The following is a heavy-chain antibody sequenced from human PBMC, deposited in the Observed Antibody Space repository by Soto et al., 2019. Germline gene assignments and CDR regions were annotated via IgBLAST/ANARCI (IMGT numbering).Heavy chain of an antibody. CDR3: ARPKGSYSSGYYYFDY. CDR2: IIPLFGTA. D-gene: IGHD6-19*01. CDR1: GGTFSTYA. Sequence: QVQLVQSGAEVKQPGSSVKVSCKTSGGTFSTYAIYWVRQAPGQGLEWMGAIIPLFGTADYAQKFQGRVTTTADESTSTPSRELSTLRSEDTAVYYWARPKGSYSSGYYYFDYWGQGTLVTVSS. V-gene: IGHV1-69*01. J-gene: IGHJ4*02.